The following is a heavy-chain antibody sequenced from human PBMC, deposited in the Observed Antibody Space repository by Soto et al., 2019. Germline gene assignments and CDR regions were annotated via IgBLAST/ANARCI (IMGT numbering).Heavy chain of an antibody. CDR1: GFSLSARGVG. J-gene: IGHJ4*02. Sequence: QITLKESGPTLVKPTQTLTLTCTFSGFSLSARGVGVGWIRQPPGKALEWLALIYWHDDKRYSPSLQSRLTITKDASKNQVVFSMTNVDPADTATYYCAHSPWGAAPDYWGQGTLVTVSS. V-gene: IGHV2-5*01. D-gene: IGHD3-16*01. CDR3: AHSPWGAAPDY. CDR2: IYWHDDK.